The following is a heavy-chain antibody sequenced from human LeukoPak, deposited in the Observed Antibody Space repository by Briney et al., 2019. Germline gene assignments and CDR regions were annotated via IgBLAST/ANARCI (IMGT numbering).Heavy chain of an antibody. Sequence: GGSLRLSCAASGFTFNNYAMSWVRQAPGKGLEWVATIGTSGINPSYAVSVQGRFTISRDNSKSTLYLQMNSLRAEDTAVYYCAKDKGWGYSTYDFYGMDVWGQGTTVTVSS. D-gene: IGHD1-26*01. CDR3: AKDKGWGYSTYDFYGMDV. V-gene: IGHV3-23*01. CDR1: GFTFNNYA. CDR2: IGTSGINP. J-gene: IGHJ6*02.